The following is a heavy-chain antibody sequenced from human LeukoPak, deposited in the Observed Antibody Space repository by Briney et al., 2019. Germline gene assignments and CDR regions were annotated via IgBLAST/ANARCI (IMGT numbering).Heavy chain of an antibody. D-gene: IGHD2-15*01. J-gene: IGHJ6*03. CDR3: ARVLLVVAATEYYMDV. Sequence: PSETLSLTCTVSGGSISSGGYYWSWIRQPPGKGLEWIGYIYHSGSTYYNPSLKSRVTISVDRSKNQFSLKLISVTAADTAVYYCARVLLVVAATEYYMDVWGKGTTVTVSS. CDR2: IYHSGST. CDR1: GGSISSGGYY. V-gene: IGHV4-30-2*01.